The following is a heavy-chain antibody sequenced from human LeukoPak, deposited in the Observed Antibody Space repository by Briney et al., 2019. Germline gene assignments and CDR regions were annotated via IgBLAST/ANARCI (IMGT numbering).Heavy chain of an antibody. J-gene: IGHJ4*02. CDR2: ISYDGSNK. V-gene: IGHV3-30-3*01. CDR1: GFTFSSYA. D-gene: IGHD2-15*01. CDR3: ARDEDIVVVVAATMDY. Sequence: PGRSLRLSCAASGFTFSSYAMHWVRQAPGKGLEWVAVISYDGSNKYYADSVKGRFTISRDNSKNTLYLQMNSLRAEDTAVYYCARDEDIVVVVAATMDYWGQGTLVTVSS.